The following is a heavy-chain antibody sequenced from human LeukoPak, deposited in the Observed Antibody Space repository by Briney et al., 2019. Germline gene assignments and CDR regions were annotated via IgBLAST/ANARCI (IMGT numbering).Heavy chain of an antibody. Sequence: GGSLRLSCAASGFTFSSYWMHWVRQAPGKGLVWVSRISTDGSDTSYADSVKGRFTISRDNAKNTLYLQMNSLRAGDTGVYYCARGVQQLVRVFDYWGQGTLVTVSS. CDR3: ARGVQQLVRVFDY. V-gene: IGHV3-74*01. D-gene: IGHD6-13*01. CDR1: GFTFSSYW. CDR2: ISTDGSDT. J-gene: IGHJ4*02.